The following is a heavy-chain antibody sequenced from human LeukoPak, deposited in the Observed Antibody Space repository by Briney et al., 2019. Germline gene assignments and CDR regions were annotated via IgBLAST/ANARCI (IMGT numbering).Heavy chain of an antibody. Sequence: ASVKVSCKASGYTFTGYCMHWVRQAPGQGLEWMGWINPNSGGTNYAQKFQGRVTVTRDTSITTAYMELSRLRSDDTAVYYCARARLSVPYYFDYWGQGSLVTVSS. CDR3: ARARLSVPYYFDY. CDR2: INPNSGGT. D-gene: IGHD6-6*01. V-gene: IGHV1-2*02. CDR1: GYTFTGYC. J-gene: IGHJ4*02.